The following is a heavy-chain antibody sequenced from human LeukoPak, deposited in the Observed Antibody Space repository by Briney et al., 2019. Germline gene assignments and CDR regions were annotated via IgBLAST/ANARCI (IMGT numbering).Heavy chain of an antibody. J-gene: IGHJ6*04. D-gene: IGHD1-26*01. V-gene: IGHV3-7*01. CDR3: ARDPLGLKIPLDV. CDR2: IKQDGSEK. Sequence: PGGSLRLSCAASGFTFSNYWMSWARQAPGKGLEWVANIKQDGSEKYYVNSVKGRFTISRDNAKNSLYLQMNSLRAEDTAVYYCARDPLGLKIPLDVWGKGTTVTVSS. CDR1: GFTFSNYW.